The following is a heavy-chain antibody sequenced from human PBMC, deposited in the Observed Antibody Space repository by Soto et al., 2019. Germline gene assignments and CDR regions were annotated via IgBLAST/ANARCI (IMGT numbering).Heavy chain of an antibody. CDR3: ATANFDY. V-gene: IGHV1-24*01. CDR1: GYTVYISL. CDR2: FDPEDGET. Sequence: SAKIARELCGYTVYISLVHWVRQAPGKGLEWMGGFDPEDGETIYAQKFQGRVTMTEDTSTDTAYMELSSLRSEDTAVYYCATANFDYWGQGTLVTVSS. J-gene: IGHJ4*02.